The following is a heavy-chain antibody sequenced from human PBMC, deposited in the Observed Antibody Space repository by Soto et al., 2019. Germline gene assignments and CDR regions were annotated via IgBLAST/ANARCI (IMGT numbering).Heavy chain of an antibody. D-gene: IGHD2-21*02. Sequence: QVQLVQSGAEVKKPGSSVKVSCKASGGTFSSYAISWVRQAPGQGLEWMGGIIPIFGTANYAQKFQGRVTITADESTSTAYMELSSLRSEDTAVYYWATSEAYCGGDCAFFVLAVWGQGTTVTVSS. CDR3: ATSEAYCGGDCAFFVLAV. CDR2: IIPIFGTA. J-gene: IGHJ6*02. V-gene: IGHV1-69*12. CDR1: GGTFSSYA.